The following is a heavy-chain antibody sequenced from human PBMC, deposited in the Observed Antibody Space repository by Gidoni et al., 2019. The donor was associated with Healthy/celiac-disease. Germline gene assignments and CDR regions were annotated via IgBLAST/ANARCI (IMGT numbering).Heavy chain of an antibody. V-gene: IGHV3-30*03. CDR2: ISYDGSNK. J-gene: IGHJ6*02. CDR1: GFTFSSYG. Sequence: QVQLVESGGGVVQPGRSLRLSCAASGFTFSSYGMHWVRQAPGKGLEWVAVISYDGSNKYYADSVKGRFTISRDKSKNTLYLQMNSLRAEDTAVYYCARDYGMDVWGQGTTVTVSS. CDR3: ARDYGMDV.